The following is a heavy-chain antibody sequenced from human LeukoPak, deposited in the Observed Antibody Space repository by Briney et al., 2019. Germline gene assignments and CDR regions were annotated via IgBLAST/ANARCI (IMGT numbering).Heavy chain of an antibody. V-gene: IGHV1-2*02. D-gene: IGHD6-19*01. J-gene: IGHJ6*03. CDR2: INPNSGGT. CDR3: ARDPLALGSSGWSYYMDV. CDR1: GYTFTGYY. Sequence: ASVKVSCKASGYTFTGYYMHWVRQAPGQGLEWMGWINPNSGGTNYAQKFQGRVTMTRDTSISTAYMELSRLRSDDTAVYYCARDPLALGSSGWSYYMDVWGKGTTVTVSS.